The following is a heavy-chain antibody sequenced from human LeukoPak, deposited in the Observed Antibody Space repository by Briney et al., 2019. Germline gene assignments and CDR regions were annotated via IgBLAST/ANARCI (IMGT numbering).Heavy chain of an antibody. CDR2: ISSAGGTT. V-gene: IGHV3-64D*06. CDR1: GFTVSSNY. J-gene: IGHJ1*01. CDR3: VKVGDSGYGEYYQH. D-gene: IGHD5-12*01. Sequence: GGSLRLSCAASGFTVSSNYMNWVRQAPGEGLQYVSAISSAGGTTYYADSVRGRFTISRDNSKNTLYLQMSSLRAEDTALYYCVKVGDSGYGEYYQHWGQGTLVTVSS.